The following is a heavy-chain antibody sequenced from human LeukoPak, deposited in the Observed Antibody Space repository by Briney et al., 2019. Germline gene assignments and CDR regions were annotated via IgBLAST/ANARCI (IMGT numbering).Heavy chain of an antibody. D-gene: IGHD3-22*01. CDR3: ARGYYYDSSGYYYDAFDI. J-gene: IGHJ3*02. V-gene: IGHV1-8*01. Sequence: GASVKVSCKASGYTFTSYDINWVRQATGQGLEWMGWMNPNSGNTGYAQKFQGRVTMTGNTSISTAYMELSSLRSEDTAVYYCARGYYYDSSGYYYDAFDIWGQGTMVTVSS. CDR2: MNPNSGNT. CDR1: GYTFTSYD.